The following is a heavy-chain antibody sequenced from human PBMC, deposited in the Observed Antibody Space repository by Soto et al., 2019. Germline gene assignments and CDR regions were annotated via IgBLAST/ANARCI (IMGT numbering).Heavy chain of an antibody. V-gene: IGHV5-51*01. CDR2: IHPGDSDI. J-gene: IGHJ4*02. CDR1: GYFFTTYW. D-gene: IGHD2-15*01. Sequence: GESLKISCKVSGYFFTTYWIGWVRRMPGKGLEWMGIIHPGDSDIRYSPSFQGQVTIVADRSISTAYLQWSSLKASDTAMYYCARPYCSGGRCYPNYFDYWGQGTLVTVSS. CDR3: ARPYCSGGRCYPNYFDY.